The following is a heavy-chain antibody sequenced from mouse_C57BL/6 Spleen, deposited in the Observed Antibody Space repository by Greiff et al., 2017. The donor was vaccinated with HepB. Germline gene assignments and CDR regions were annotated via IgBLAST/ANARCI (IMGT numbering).Heavy chain of an antibody. D-gene: IGHD2-4*01. J-gene: IGHJ1*03. V-gene: IGHV14-4*01. CDR3: TTSGLRRRGYFDV. Sequence: VQLQQSGAELVRPGASVKLSCTASGFNIKDDYMHWVKQRPEQGLEWIGWIDPENGDTEYASKFQGKAPITADTSSNTAYLQLSSLTSEDTAVYYCTTSGLRRRGYFDVWGTGTTVTVSS. CDR2: IDPENGDT. CDR1: GFNIKDDY.